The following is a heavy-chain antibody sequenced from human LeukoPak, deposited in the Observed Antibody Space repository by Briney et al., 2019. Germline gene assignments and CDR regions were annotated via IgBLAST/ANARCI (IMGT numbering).Heavy chain of an antibody. Sequence: GGSLRLSCAASGFTVSSNYMSWVRQAPGKGLEWVAAISYDGSNKYYADSVKGRFTISRDNSKNTLYLQMNSLRAEDTAVYYCARVISLTYYYDSSGYPDYWGQGTLVTVSS. CDR2: ISYDGSNK. D-gene: IGHD3-22*01. CDR1: GFTVSSNY. J-gene: IGHJ4*02. CDR3: ARVISLTYYYDSSGYPDY. V-gene: IGHV3-30-3*01.